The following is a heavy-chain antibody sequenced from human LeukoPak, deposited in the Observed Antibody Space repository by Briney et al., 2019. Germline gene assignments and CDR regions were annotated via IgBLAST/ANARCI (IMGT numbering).Heavy chain of an antibody. CDR2: INHSGST. J-gene: IGHJ4*02. CDR3: VRDHLWSFDY. D-gene: IGHD2-8*02. Sequence: SETLSLTCAVYGGSFSGFFWSWIRQPPGKGLEWIGEINHSGSTNYNPSLKSRVTISVDTSKNQFSLKLRSVTAADTAVYYCVRDHLWSFDYWGQGNLVTVSS. CDR1: GGSFSGFF. V-gene: IGHV4-34*01.